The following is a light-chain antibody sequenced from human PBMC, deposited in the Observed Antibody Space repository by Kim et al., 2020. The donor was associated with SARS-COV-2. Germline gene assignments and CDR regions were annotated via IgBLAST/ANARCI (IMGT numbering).Light chain of an antibody. CDR1: QSVSSN. V-gene: IGKV3-15*01. CDR2: GAS. J-gene: IGKJ4*01. Sequence: VWTGERATLSWRASQSVSSNLGRYQQKPGQAPWLLIYGASTRATGIPARFSGSGSGTEFTLTISSLQSEDLAVYYCQQYNNWPPLTFGGGTKLEI. CDR3: QQYNNWPPLT.